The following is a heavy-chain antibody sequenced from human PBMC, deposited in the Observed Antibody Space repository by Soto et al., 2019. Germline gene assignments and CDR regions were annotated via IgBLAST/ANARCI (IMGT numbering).Heavy chain of an antibody. V-gene: IGHV1-3*05. CDR2: INAGNGNT. Sequence: QVQLVQSGAEEKKPGASVKVSCKASGYTFTSYAMHWVCLAPGQRLEWLGWINAGNGNTKYSQKFQGRVTFTRNKSASTAYMELSSLRSEDTAVYYCARDPSYYGMDVWGQGTTVTVSS. CDR1: GYTFTSYA. CDR3: ARDPSYYGMDV. J-gene: IGHJ6*02.